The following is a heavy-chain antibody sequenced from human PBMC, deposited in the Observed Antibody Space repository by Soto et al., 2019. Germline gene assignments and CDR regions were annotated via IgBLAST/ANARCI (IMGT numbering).Heavy chain of an antibody. CDR2: ISSSSSTI. J-gene: IGHJ6*02. V-gene: IGHV3-48*02. Sequence: EVQLVESGGGLVQPGGSLRLSCAASGFTFSSYSMNWVRQAPGKGLEWVSYISSSSSTIYYADSVKGRFTISRDNAKNSLYLQMNSLRDEDTAVYYCARGPDGGDDRDYYYGMDVWGQGTTVTVSS. D-gene: IGHD5-12*01. CDR3: ARGPDGGDDRDYYYGMDV. CDR1: GFTFSSYS.